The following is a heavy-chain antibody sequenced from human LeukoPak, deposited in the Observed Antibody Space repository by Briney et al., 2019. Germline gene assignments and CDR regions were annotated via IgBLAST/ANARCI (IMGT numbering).Heavy chain of an antibody. Sequence: GRSLRLSCAASGFTFSSYGMHWVRQAPGKGLEWVAVISYDGSNKYYADSVKGRFTISRDNSKNTLYLQMNSLRAEDTAVYYCARAPMVRGVILLSGFDYWGQGTLVTVSS. CDR3: ARAPMVRGVILLSGFDY. J-gene: IGHJ4*02. CDR2: ISYDGSNK. D-gene: IGHD3-10*01. CDR1: GFTFSSYG. V-gene: IGHV3-30*03.